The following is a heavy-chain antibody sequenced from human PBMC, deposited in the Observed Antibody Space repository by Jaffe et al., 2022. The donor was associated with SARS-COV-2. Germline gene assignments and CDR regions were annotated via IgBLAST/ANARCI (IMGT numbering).Heavy chain of an antibody. J-gene: IGHJ3*02. Sequence: EVQLLESGGGLVQPGGSLRLSCAASGFTFSSYAMSWVRQAPGKGLEWVSAISGSGGSTYYADSVKGRFTISRDNSKNTLYLQMNSLRAEDTAVYYCAKDLNDILTGYPRTHAFDIWGQGTMVTVSS. D-gene: IGHD3-9*01. CDR3: AKDLNDILTGYPRTHAFDI. CDR1: GFTFSSYA. CDR2: ISGSGGST. V-gene: IGHV3-23*01.